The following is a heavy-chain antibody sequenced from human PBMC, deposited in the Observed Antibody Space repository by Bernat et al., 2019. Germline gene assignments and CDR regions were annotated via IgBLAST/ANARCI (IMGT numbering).Heavy chain of an antibody. Sequence: QVQLVESGGGVVQPGRSLRLSCAASGFTFSSYGMHWVRQAPGKGLEWVAVISYDGSNKDYASSLKSRFTISRDNSKNTLYLQMSSLRAEDTAVYYCAKAEEQWLGEYFQHWGRCTLLTVSP. CDR3: AKAEEQWLGEYFQH. CDR1: GFTFSSYG. CDR2: ISYDGSNK. D-gene: IGHD6-19*01. V-gene: IGHV3-30*18. J-gene: IGHJ1*01.